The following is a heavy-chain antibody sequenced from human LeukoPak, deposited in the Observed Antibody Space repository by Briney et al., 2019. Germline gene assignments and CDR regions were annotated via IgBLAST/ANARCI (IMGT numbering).Heavy chain of an antibody. CDR3: ARDNDKVVDH. CDR1: GYTFSNYG. CDR2: ITAYNGNR. V-gene: IGHV1-18*01. J-gene: IGHJ4*01. D-gene: IGHD1-1*01. Sequence: ASVKVSRKSSGYTFSNYGISWVRQAPGQGLEWMGWITAYNGNRLYAQRFQGRITLTTDTSTSTSYMELRSLEYDDTAIYYCARDNDKVVDHWGQGTLVTVSS.